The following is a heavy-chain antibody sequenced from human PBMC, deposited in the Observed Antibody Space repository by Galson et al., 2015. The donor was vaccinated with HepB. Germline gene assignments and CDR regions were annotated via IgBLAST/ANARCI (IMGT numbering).Heavy chain of an antibody. CDR3: AKGGHDSHQNYYYYYMDI. CDR2: ISGSGGST. V-gene: IGHV3-23*01. CDR1: GFSFSSYA. D-gene: IGHD3-3*01. J-gene: IGHJ6*03. Sequence: SLRLSCAASGFSFSSYAMSWVRQAPGKGLEWVSTISGSGGSTYYADSVKGRFTISRDNSKNTLYLQMNTLRAEDTAVYYCAKGGHDSHQNYYYYYMDIWGKGTTVTVSS.